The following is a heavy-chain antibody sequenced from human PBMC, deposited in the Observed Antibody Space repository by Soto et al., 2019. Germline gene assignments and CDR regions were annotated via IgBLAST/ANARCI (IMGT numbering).Heavy chain of an antibody. J-gene: IGHJ4*02. Sequence: ASVKVSCKAAGYSFSGYDVDWRRQATGQGLEWMGWMNPNSGNTGYAQKFQGRVTLTRDTSMTTAYMELSSLTSDDTAIYFCARVRYGDFSFQYWGQGTPVTVSS. D-gene: IGHD4-17*01. CDR2: MNPNSGNT. CDR1: GYSFSGYD. V-gene: IGHV1-8*01. CDR3: ARVRYGDFSFQY.